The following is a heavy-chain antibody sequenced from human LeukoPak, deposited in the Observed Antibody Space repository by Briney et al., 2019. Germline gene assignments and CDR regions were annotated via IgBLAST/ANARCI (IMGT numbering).Heavy chain of an antibody. Sequence: SETLSLTCTVSGGSISSSSYYWGWIRQPPGKGLEWIGSIYYSGSTYYNPSLKSRFTLSVDTSKNQFSLKLSSVTAADTTVYYCARQPGDYDFWSGSPVRNNWFDPWGQGTLVTVSS. D-gene: IGHD3-3*01. CDR3: ARQPGDYDFWSGSPVRNNWFDP. CDR2: IYYSGST. CDR1: GGSISSSSYY. J-gene: IGHJ5*02. V-gene: IGHV4-39*01.